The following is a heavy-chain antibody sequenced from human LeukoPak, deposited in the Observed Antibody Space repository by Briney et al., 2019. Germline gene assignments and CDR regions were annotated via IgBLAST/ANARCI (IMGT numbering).Heavy chain of an antibody. J-gene: IGHJ4*02. V-gene: IGHV4-59*01. CDR3: ARGYCSGGSCYKFDY. Sequence: SETLSLTCTVSGGSISSYYWSWIRQPPGKELEWVGYIYYSGSTNYNPSLKRRVTISVDTSKNQFSLKLSSVPAADTAVYYCARGYCSGGSCYKFDYRGQGTLVTVSS. CDR2: IYYSGST. D-gene: IGHD2-15*01. CDR1: GGSISSYY.